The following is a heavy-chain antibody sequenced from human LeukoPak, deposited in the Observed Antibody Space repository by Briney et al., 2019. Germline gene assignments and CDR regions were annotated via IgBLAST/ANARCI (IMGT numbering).Heavy chain of an antibody. CDR2: IWSDGSNK. D-gene: IGHD1-14*01. J-gene: IGHJ6*02. Sequence: SLRLSCAESGFHFSCYAMHCVRQAPHTRLDRVAVIWSDGSNKYSADSLKRRFPISRHNSTHTLYLQINSLRAEDTAVYYCAREPYRRAPNYYYYGMDVWGQGTTVTVSS. V-gene: IGHV3-33*01. CDR1: GFHFSCYA. CDR3: AREPYRRAPNYYYYGMDV.